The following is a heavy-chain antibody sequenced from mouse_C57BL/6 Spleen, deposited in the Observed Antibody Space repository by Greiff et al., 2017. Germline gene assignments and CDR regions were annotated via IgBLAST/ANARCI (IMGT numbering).Heavy chain of an antibody. Sequence: QVQLQQSGAELVKPGASVKMSCKASGYTFTSYWITWVKQRPGQGLEWIGDIYPGSGSTNYNEKFKSKATLTVDTSSITAYMQLSSLTSEDSAVYYCASYYSNPGWFAYWGQGTLVTVSA. CDR1: GYTFTSYW. CDR3: ASYYSNPGWFAY. J-gene: IGHJ3*01. CDR2: IYPGSGST. D-gene: IGHD2-5*01. V-gene: IGHV1-55*01.